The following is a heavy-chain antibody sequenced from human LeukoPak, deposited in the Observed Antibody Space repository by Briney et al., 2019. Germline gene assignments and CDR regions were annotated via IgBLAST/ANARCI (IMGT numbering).Heavy chain of an antibody. CDR1: GYTFTDYC. D-gene: IGHD2-2*01. Sequence: ASVKVSCKVSGYTFTDYCMHWVQQAPGKGLEWMGLVDPEDGETIYAEKFQGRVTITADTSTDTAYMELSSLRSEDTAVYYCATDRCSSTSCPENWFDPWGQGTLVTVSS. J-gene: IGHJ5*02. V-gene: IGHV1-69-2*01. CDR2: VDPEDGET. CDR3: ATDRCSSTSCPENWFDP.